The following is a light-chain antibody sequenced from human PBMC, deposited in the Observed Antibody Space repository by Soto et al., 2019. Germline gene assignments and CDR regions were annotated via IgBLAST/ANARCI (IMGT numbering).Light chain of an antibody. J-gene: IGLJ3*02. CDR1: RSDVGGYNY. Sequence: QSALTQPRSVSGSPGQSVTISCTGTRSDVGGYNYVSWYQQHPGKAPKLMIYDVSKRPSGVPDRFSGSKSDNTAFLTISGIQAEDGADYYCCSYAGSSLVVFGGGPKLTVL. CDR2: DVS. CDR3: CSYAGSSLVV. V-gene: IGLV2-11*01.